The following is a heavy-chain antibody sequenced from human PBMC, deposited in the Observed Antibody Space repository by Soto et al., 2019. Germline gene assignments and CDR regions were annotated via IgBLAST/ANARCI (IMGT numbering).Heavy chain of an antibody. CDR1: GFSLSTSAVG. J-gene: IGHJ4*02. Sequence: QITLKESGPTLVKPTQTLTLTCSFSGFSLSTSAVGVGWIRQPPGKAPEWLALIYWDDDEQYSPSLKSRLTITKDTSKNQVVLTMTNMDTVDTATYPCAHGSGWLHDYWGQGILVTVSS. CDR2: IYWDDDE. D-gene: IGHD6-19*01. CDR3: AHGSGWLHDY. V-gene: IGHV2-5*02.